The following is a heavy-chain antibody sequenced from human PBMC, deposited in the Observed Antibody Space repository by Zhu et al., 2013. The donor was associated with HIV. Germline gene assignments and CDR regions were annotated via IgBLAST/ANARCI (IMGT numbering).Heavy chain of an antibody. J-gene: IGHJ3*02. D-gene: IGHD3-22*01. CDR2: IYYSGST. CDR3: ARDILHYDSVHPLGDAFDI. Sequence: QVQLQESGPGLVKPSETLSLTCTVSGGSISSYYWSWIRQPPGKGLEWIGYIYYSGSTNYNPSLKSRVTISVDTSKNQFSLKLSSVTAADTAVYYCARDILHYDSVHPLGDAFDIWGQGTMVTVSS. V-gene: IGHV4-59*01. CDR1: GGSISSYY.